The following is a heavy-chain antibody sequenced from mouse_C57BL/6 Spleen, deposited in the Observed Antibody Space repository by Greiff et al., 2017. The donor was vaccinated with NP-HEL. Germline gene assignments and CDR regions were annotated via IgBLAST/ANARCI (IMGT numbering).Heavy chain of an antibody. J-gene: IGHJ1*03. CDR3: AKGITTVVARYFDV. D-gene: IGHD1-1*01. Sequence: EVKLVESGGGLVKPGGSLKLSCAASGFTFSDYGMHWVRQAPEKGLEWVAYISSGSSTIYYADTVKGRFTISRDNAKNTLFLQMTSLRSEDTAMYYCAKGITTVVARYFDVWGTGTTVTVSS. CDR1: GFTFSDYG. V-gene: IGHV5-17*01. CDR2: ISSGSSTI.